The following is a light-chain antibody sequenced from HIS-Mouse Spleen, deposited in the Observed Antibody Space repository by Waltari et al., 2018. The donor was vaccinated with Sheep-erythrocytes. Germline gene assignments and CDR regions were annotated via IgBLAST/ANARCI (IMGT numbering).Light chain of an antibody. V-gene: IGLV1-44*01. CDR1: SSNTGPNP. CDR2: RNN. CDR3: AAWDDSLNGVV. Sequence: SALPHPPPASGTPGQRCSSSCSGSSSNTGPNPVHCYQQLPGTAPKLLIYRNNQRPSGVPGRFSGYKSGASASLAISVLQSEDEADYYCAAWDDSLNGVVFGGGTKLTVL. J-gene: IGLJ2*01.